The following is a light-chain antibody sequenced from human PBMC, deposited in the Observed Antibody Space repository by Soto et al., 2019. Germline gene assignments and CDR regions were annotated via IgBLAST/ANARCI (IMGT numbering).Light chain of an antibody. V-gene: IGKV3-11*01. Sequence: EIVLTQSPATLSLSPGERATLSCRSSQSVSSYSAWYQQKPGQAPRLLIYGASNRATGIPARFSGSGSGTDFTLTISRLEHEDFAVYYCQQHSTWPLTFGGGTKVEIK. J-gene: IGKJ4*01. CDR1: QSVSSY. CDR2: GAS. CDR3: QQHSTWPLT.